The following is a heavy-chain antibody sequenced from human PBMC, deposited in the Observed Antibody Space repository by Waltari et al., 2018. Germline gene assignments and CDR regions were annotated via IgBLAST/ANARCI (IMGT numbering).Heavy chain of an antibody. Sequence: EVQLVESGGGLVQPGGSLRLSCAASGFTFSSSWLSWVRQAPGKGLEWVANIKQDGSEKYYVDSVKGRFTISRDNAKNSLYLQMNSLRAEDTAVYYCARDEGGWFDPWGQGTLVTVSS. D-gene: IGHD1-26*01. V-gene: IGHV3-7*03. J-gene: IGHJ5*02. CDR3: ARDEGGWFDP. CDR1: GFTFSSSW. CDR2: IKQDGSEK.